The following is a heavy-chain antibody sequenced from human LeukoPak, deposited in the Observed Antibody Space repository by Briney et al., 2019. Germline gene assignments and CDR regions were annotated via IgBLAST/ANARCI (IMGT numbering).Heavy chain of an antibody. V-gene: IGHV3-7*01. J-gene: IGHJ4*02. CDR1: GLSFSTYW. CDR3: ARDLKAGYYDNSGLDY. D-gene: IGHD3-22*01. Sequence: GGSLRLSCAASGLSFSTYWMSWVRQAPGKGLEWVASIRQDGSAKSYVDSVKGRFTISRDNAKNALYLQMDSLRAEDTAVYYCARDLKAGYYDNSGLDYWGQGTLVTVSS. CDR2: IRQDGSAK.